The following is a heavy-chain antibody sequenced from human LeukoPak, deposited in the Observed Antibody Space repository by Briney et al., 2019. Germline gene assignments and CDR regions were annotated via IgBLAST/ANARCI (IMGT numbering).Heavy chain of an antibody. D-gene: IGHD1-26*01. J-gene: IGHJ6*02. CDR3: IRGAASGSYYGFDV. V-gene: IGHV3-73*01. Sequence: GGSLRLSCAASGFTFSGSTMHWVRQASGKGLEWVGRIRSKANNYATAYATSVRGRFTLSRDDSKNTAYLQMNSLKTEDTAVYYCIRGAASGSYYGFDVWGQGATVTVSS. CDR1: GFTFSGST. CDR2: IRSKANNYAT.